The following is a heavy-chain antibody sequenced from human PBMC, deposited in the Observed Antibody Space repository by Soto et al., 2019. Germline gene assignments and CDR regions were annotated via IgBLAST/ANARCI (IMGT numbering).Heavy chain of an antibody. Sequence: ETLSLTCAVYGGSFSGYYWSWIRQPPGKGLEWIGEINHSGSTNYNPSLKSRVTISVDTSKNQFSLKLSSVTAADTAVYYCASGGGGGYYYMDVWGKGTTVTVSS. V-gene: IGHV4-34*01. CDR2: INHSGST. CDR3: ASGGGGGYYYMDV. J-gene: IGHJ6*03. D-gene: IGHD1-26*01. CDR1: GGSFSGYY.